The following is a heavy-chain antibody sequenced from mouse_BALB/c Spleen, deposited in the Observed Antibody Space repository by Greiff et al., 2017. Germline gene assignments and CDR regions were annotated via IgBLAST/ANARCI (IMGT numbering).Heavy chain of an antibody. CDR3: ARTLAFITTVVGTRYFDV. J-gene: IGHJ1*01. CDR2: INPYNDGT. CDR1: GYTFTSYV. Sequence: EVQLQQSGPELVKPGASVKMSCKASGYTFTSYVMHWVKQKPGQGLEWIGYINPYNDGTKYNEKFKGKATLTSDKSSSTAYMELSSLTSEDSAVYYCARTLAFITTVVGTRYFDVWGAGTTVTVSS. D-gene: IGHD1-1*01. V-gene: IGHV1-14*01.